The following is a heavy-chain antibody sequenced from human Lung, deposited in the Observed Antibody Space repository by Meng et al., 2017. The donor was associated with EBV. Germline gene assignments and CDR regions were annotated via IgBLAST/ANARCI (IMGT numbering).Heavy chain of an antibody. V-gene: IGHV4-34*01. CDR1: GGSFSGYY. Sequence: QVRRPRLGAGPLTPSRTLSLPCAVYGGSFSGYYWSWIRQPPGKGLEWIGEINHSGSTNYNPSLKSRVTISVDRSKNQFSLKVNSVTAADTAVYYCARRMTVAIDFWGQGTLVTVSS. J-gene: IGHJ4*02. D-gene: IGHD5-12*01. CDR3: ARRMTVAIDF. CDR2: INHSGST.